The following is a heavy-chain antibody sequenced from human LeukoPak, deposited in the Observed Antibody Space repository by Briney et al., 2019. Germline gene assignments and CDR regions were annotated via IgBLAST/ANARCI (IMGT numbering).Heavy chain of an antibody. CDR1: GYTFTSYG. Sequence: EASVKVSCKASGYTFTSYGISWVRQAPGQGLEWMGWISAYNGNTNYAQKLQGRVTMTTDTSTSTAYMELRSLRSDDTAVYYCARDELRYFDWLLSFDYWGQGTLVTVSS. CDR3: ARDELRYFDWLLSFDY. D-gene: IGHD3-9*01. J-gene: IGHJ4*02. CDR2: ISAYNGNT. V-gene: IGHV1-18*01.